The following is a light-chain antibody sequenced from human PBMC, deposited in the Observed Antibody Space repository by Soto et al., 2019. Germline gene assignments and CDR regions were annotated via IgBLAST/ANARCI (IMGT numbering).Light chain of an antibody. V-gene: IGLV2-11*01. J-gene: IGLJ1*01. CDR3: SSHAGNYGYV. Sequence: QSAVTQPRSVSGSPGWSVTISCTGTGGGLGDYYSVLWYQSDPGKAPRLIIFYVSERPAGVPHRFSGSNSANTAPLTISGLKAEDEADYYCSSHAGNYGYVFRTGTKGTVL. CDR2: YVS. CDR1: GGGLGDYYS.